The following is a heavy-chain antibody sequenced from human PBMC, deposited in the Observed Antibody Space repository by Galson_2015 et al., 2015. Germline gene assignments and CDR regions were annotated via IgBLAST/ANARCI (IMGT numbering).Heavy chain of an antibody. D-gene: IGHD5-24*01. CDR2: IKQDGSEK. V-gene: IGHV3-7*01. CDR1: GFTISSYW. J-gene: IGHJ3*02. CDR3: AREGDRDGYNADAFDI. Sequence: SLRLSCAASGFTISSYWMSWVRQAPGKGLEWVANIKQDGSEKYYVDSVKGRFTISRDNAKNSLYLQMNSLRAEDTAVYYCAREGDRDGYNADAFDIWGQGTMVTVSS.